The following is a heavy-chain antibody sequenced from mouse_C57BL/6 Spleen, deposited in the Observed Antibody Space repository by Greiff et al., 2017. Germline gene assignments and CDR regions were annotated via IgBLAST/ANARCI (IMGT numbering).Heavy chain of an antibody. V-gene: IGHV1-18*01. Sequence: VQLQQSGPELVKPGASVKIPCKASGYTFTDYNMDWVKQSHGKSLEWIGDINPNNGGTIYNQKFTGKATLTVDKSSSTAYMELRSLTSEDTAVYYCARQYYGSRDWYFDVWGTGTTVTVSS. J-gene: IGHJ1*03. CDR3: ARQYYGSRDWYFDV. CDR1: GYTFTDYN. CDR2: INPNNGGT. D-gene: IGHD1-1*01.